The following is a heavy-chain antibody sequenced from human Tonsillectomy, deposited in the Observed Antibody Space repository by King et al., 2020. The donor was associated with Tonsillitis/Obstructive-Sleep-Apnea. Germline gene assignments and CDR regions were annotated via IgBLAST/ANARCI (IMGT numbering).Heavy chain of an antibody. CDR1: VFTFSSYS. V-gene: IGHV3-48*02. CDR2: ISRSSSTI. J-gene: IGHJ4*02. CDR3: ARDAKRGGSSTSCYFY. D-gene: IGHD2-2*01. Sequence: VQLVESGGGLVQPGGSLRLSCAASVFTFSSYSMNWPRQAPGKGLEWFSNISRSSSTIYYADSVKGRFTISRDNAKNSRYLQMNSLRDEDTAVYYCARDAKRGGSSTSCYFYWGQGTLVTVSS.